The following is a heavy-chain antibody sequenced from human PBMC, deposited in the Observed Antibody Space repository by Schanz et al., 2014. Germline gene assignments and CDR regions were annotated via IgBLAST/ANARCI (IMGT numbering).Heavy chain of an antibody. CDR3: ARGRARQLVHWFDP. CDR2: TYRGGST. V-gene: IGHV3-66*01. D-gene: IGHD6-13*01. J-gene: IGHJ5*02. Sequence: EVQLVESGGGLVKPGGSLRLSCAASGFTFGNFFMSWVRQAPGKGLEWVSLTYRGGSTYYTDSVKGRFTISRDNSKNTVYLQMNSLRAEDTAVYYCARGRARQLVHWFDPWGQGTLVTVSS. CDR1: GFTFGNFF.